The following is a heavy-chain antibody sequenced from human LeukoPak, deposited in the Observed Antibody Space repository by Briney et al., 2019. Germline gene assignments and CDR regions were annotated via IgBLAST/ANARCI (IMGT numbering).Heavy chain of an antibody. CDR3: ANEIRPNDY. CDR1: GFTFSSYW. V-gene: IGHV3-7*01. CDR2: IKQDGSQK. D-gene: IGHD4-17*01. J-gene: IGHJ4*02. Sequence: PGGSLRLSCAASGFTFSSYWMSWVRQAPGKGLEWVANIKQDGSQKYYVDSVKGRFSISRDNAKNSLYLQMNSLRAEDTAVYYCANEIRPNDYWGQGTLVTVSS.